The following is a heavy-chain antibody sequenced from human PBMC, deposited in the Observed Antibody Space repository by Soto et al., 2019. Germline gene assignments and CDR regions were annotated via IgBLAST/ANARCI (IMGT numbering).Heavy chain of an antibody. CDR3: AKPHYGDYYYYYYMDV. J-gene: IGHJ6*03. CDR1: GFTFSSYA. Sequence: GGSLRLSCAASGFTFSSYAMSWVRQAPGKGLEWVSAISGSGGSTYYADSVKGRFTISRDNSKNTLYLQMNSLRAEDTAVYYCAKPHYGDYYYYYYMDVWGKGTTVTVSS. D-gene: IGHD4-17*01. CDR2: ISGSGGST. V-gene: IGHV3-23*01.